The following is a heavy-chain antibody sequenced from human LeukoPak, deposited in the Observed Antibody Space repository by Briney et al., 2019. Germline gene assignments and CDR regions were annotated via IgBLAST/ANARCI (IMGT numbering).Heavy chain of an antibody. CDR2: ISGSGGST. Sequence: GGSLRLSCAASGFTFSSYAMSWVRQAPGKGLEWVSAISGSGGSTYYADSVKGRFTISRDNSKNTLYLQMNSLRAEDTAVYYCAPRSYCSSTSCYVFDYWGQGTLVTVSS. D-gene: IGHD2-2*01. V-gene: IGHV3-23*01. J-gene: IGHJ4*02. CDR3: APRSYCSSTSCYVFDY. CDR1: GFTFSSYA.